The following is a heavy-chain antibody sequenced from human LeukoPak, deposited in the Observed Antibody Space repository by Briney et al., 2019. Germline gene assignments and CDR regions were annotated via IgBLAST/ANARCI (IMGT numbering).Heavy chain of an antibody. D-gene: IGHD1-26*01. J-gene: IGHJ5*02. CDR2: FHTSGGT. CDR3: ARDGTNRWFDP. CDR1: GGSISSGSYY. V-gene: IGHV4-61*02. Sequence: SETLSPTCTVSGGSISSGSYYWSWIRQPAGKGLEWIGRFHTSGGTKYSPSLESRLTVSVDTSKNQFSLKLSSVTAADTAVYYCARDGTNRWFDPWGQGTLVTVSS.